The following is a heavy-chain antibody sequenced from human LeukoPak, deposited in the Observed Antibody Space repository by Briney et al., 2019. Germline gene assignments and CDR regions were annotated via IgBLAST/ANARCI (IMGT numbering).Heavy chain of an antibody. Sequence: GGSLRLSCAASGFTFSSYEMNWVRQAPGKGLEWVSYISSSGATIYYADSVKARFTISRDNAKNSLYLQMNSLRAEDTAVYYCARVDYYDSSGYSLDLWGQGTLVTVSS. CDR1: GFTFSSYE. D-gene: IGHD3-22*01. V-gene: IGHV3-48*03. CDR2: ISSSGATI. J-gene: IGHJ5*02. CDR3: ARVDYYDSSGYSLDL.